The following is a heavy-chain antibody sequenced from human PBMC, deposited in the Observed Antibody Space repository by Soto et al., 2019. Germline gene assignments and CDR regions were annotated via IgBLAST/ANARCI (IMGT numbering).Heavy chain of an antibody. J-gene: IGHJ4*02. CDR3: AYLIWFGESLAPDY. D-gene: IGHD3-10*01. CDR1: GGSISISRYY. V-gene: IGHV4-39*05. CDR2: IYYSGST. Sequence: SYTPSLSCTVSGGSISISRYYGAWNRQHPGKGLEWIGSIYYSGSTYYNPSLKSRVTISVDTSKNQFSLKLSSVTAADTAVYYCAYLIWFGESLAPDYWGQGTLVTVSS.